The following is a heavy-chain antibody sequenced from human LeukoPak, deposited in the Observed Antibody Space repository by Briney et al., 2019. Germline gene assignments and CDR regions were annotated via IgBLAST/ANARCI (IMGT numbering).Heavy chain of an antibody. D-gene: IGHD3-16*01. CDR2: IIPIFGTA. J-gene: IGHJ4*02. CDR1: GGTFSSYA. Sequence: SVKVSCKASGGTFSSYAISWVRQAPGQGLEWMGGIIPIFGTANYAQKFQGRVTITADESTSTAYMELSSLKSEDTAVYYCAQGEVPDYFDYWGQGTLVTVSS. CDR3: AQGEVPDYFDY. V-gene: IGHV1-69*01.